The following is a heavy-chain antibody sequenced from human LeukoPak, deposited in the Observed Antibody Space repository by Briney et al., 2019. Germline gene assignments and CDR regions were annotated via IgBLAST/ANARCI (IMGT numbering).Heavy chain of an antibody. CDR2: ISSSSSYI. D-gene: IGHD3-10*01. Sequence: GGSLRLSCAAFGFNYSSYTMNWVRQAPGKGLEWVSCISSSSSYIYYADSVKGRFTISRDNAKNSLYLQMNSLRVEDTAVYYCARSDGSGSQHDAFDIWGQGTMVTVSS. V-gene: IGHV3-21*01. CDR3: ARSDGSGSQHDAFDI. J-gene: IGHJ3*02. CDR1: GFNYSSYT.